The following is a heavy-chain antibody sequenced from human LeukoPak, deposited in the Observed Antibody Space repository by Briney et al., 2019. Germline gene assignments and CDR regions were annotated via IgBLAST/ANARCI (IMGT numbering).Heavy chain of an antibody. CDR2: MNPNSGNT. J-gene: IGHJ6*02. Sequence: ASVKVSCKASGYTFTSYDINRVRQATGQGLEWMGWMNPNSGNTGYAQKFQGRVTMTRNTSISTAYMELSSLRSEDTAVYYCARSSSRRFLEWLPGNYYYYGMDVWGQGTTVTVSS. CDR1: GYTFTSYD. D-gene: IGHD3-3*01. V-gene: IGHV1-8*01. CDR3: ARSSSRRFLEWLPGNYYYYGMDV.